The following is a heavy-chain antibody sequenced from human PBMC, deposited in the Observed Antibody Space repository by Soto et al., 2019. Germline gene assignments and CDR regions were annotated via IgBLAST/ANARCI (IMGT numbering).Heavy chain of an antibody. CDR2: ISGSGGNT. CDR3: AKVRVRGHGDYAAGGSAFDI. J-gene: IGHJ3*02. Sequence: PGGSLRLSCAASGFTFSSYAMSWVRQAPGKGLEWVSAISGSGGNTYYADSVKGRFTISRDNSKNTLYLQMNSLRAEDTAVYYCAKVRVRGHGDYAAGGSAFDIWGQGTMVTVSS. D-gene: IGHD4-17*01. CDR1: GFTFSSYA. V-gene: IGHV3-23*01.